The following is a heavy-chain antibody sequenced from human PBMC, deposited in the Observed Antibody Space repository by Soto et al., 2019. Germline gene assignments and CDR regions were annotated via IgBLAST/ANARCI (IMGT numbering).Heavy chain of an antibody. CDR1: GYSFAIYW. J-gene: IGHJ4*02. V-gene: IGHV5-51*01. CDR3: ARQYGSGSFDY. D-gene: IGHD3-10*01. Sequence: GESLKISCKGSGYSFAIYWIGWVRQMPGKGLEWMGIIYPDDSDIRYSPSFQGQVTVSADKSISTAYLQWSSLKASDTAIYYCARQYGSGSFDYWGQGTLVTVSS. CDR2: IYPDDSDI.